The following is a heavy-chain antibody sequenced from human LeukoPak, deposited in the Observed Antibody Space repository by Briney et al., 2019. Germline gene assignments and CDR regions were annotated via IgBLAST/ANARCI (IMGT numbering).Heavy chain of an antibody. J-gene: IGHJ2*01. V-gene: IGHV3-23*01. Sequence: GGSLRLSCAASGFTFSSYSMNWVRQAPGKGLEWVSAISGSGGSTYYADSVKGRFTISRDNSKNTLYLQMNSLRAEDTAVYYCAKVGSWVVPAAMLYWYFDLWGRGTLVTVSS. D-gene: IGHD2-2*01. CDR1: GFTFSSYS. CDR2: ISGSGGST. CDR3: AKVGSWVVPAAMLYWYFDL.